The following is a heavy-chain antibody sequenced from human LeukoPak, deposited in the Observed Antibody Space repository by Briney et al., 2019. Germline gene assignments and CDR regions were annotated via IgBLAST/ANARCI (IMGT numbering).Heavy chain of an antibody. V-gene: IGHV1-69*04. J-gene: IGHJ4*02. CDR3: ASYYYDSSGYYPLFDY. D-gene: IGHD3-22*01. CDR1: GGTFSSYA. Sequence: ASVTVSCKASGGTFSSYAISWVQQAPGQGLEWMGRIIPIFGIANYAQKFQGRVTITADKSTSTAYMELSSLRSEDTAVYYCASYYYDSSGYYPLFDYWGQGTLVTVSS. CDR2: IIPIFGIA.